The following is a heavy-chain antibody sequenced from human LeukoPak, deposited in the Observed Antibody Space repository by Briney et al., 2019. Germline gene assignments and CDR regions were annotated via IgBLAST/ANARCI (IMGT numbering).Heavy chain of an antibody. CDR3: ARKVGDY. D-gene: IGHD3-10*01. CDR1: GFTLSSYW. J-gene: IGHJ4*02. V-gene: IGHV3-7*01. Sequence: GGSLRLSCAASGFTLSSYWMSWVRQAPGKGLEWVANVKQDGSEKYYVDSVKGRFTISRDNAKNSLYLEMNSLRVEDTALYYCARKVGDYWGQGTLVTVSS. CDR2: VKQDGSEK.